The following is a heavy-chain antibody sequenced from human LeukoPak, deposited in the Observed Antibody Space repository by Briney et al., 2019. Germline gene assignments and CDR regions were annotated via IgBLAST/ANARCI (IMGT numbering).Heavy chain of an antibody. CDR3: AREEVYYYDSSGYYHLAYYYYGMDV. Sequence: PSETLSLTCAVYGGSFSGYYWSWIRQPPGKGLEWIGEINHSGSTNYNPSLKSRVTISVDTSKNQFSLKLSSVTAADTAVYYCAREEVYYYDSSGYYHLAYYYYGMDVWGQGTTVTVSS. D-gene: IGHD3-22*01. CDR1: GGSFSGYY. V-gene: IGHV4-34*01. J-gene: IGHJ6*02. CDR2: INHSGST.